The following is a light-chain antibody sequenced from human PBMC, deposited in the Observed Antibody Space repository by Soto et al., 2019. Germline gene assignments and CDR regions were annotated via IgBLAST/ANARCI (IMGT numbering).Light chain of an antibody. J-gene: IGKJ1*01. CDR1: QSVSSN. CDR3: QQYNNWPPGT. V-gene: IGKV3-15*01. CDR2: GAY. Sequence: EIVMTQSPATLSVSPGERATLSCRASQSVSSNLAWYQQKPGQAPSLLIYGAYTRATGIPARFSGSGSGTDFTLTISSLQSEDFEVYYCQQYNNWPPGTFGQGTKVEIK.